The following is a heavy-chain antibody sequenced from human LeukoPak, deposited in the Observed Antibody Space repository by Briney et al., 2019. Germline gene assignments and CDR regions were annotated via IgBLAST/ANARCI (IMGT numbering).Heavy chain of an antibody. CDR3: ARVTSEMATIDH. J-gene: IGHJ4*02. D-gene: IGHD5-24*01. CDR2: INPNSGGT. Sequence: ASVKVSCKASGYTFTGYYMHWVRQAPGQGLEWMGWINPNSGGTNYAQKFQGRVTMTRDTSISTAYMELSRLRSDDTAVYYCARVTSEMATIDHWGQGTLVTVSS. V-gene: IGHV1-2*02. CDR1: GYTFTGYY.